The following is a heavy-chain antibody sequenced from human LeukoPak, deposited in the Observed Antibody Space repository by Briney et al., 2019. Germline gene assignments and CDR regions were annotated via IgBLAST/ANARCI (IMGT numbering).Heavy chain of an antibody. V-gene: IGHV4-34*01. J-gene: IGHJ4*02. CDR2: INHSGST. Sequence: SETLPLTCAVYGGSFSGYYWSWIRQPPGKGLEWIGEINHSGSTNYNPSLKSRVTISVDTSKNQFSLKLSSVTAADTAVYYCARGQRVGTIYGSGSYYNKPFDYWGQGTLVTVSS. CDR3: ARGQRVGTIYGSGSYYNKPFDY. CDR1: GGSFSGYY. D-gene: IGHD3-10*01.